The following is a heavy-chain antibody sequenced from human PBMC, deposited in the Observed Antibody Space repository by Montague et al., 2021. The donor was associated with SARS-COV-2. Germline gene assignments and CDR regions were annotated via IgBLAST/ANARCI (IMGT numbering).Heavy chain of an antibody. Sequence: SETLSLTCTVSGGSISNSIYYWGWIRQPSGKGLEWIGSTYYTGSTYYNPSLKSRVTISINTSNNQLFLKLTSVTAADTAVYYCARPGRGYSYGLDAFEVWGQGTMVTVSS. V-gene: IGHV4-39*01. D-gene: IGHD5-18*01. J-gene: IGHJ3*01. CDR2: TYYTGST. CDR1: GGSISNSIYY. CDR3: ARPGRGYSYGLDAFEV.